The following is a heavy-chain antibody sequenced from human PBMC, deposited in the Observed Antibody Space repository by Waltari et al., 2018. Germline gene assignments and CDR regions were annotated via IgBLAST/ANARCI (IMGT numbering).Heavy chain of an antibody. V-gene: IGHV3-15*01. CDR2: IKSKAGGGTT. D-gene: IGHD1-1*01. CDR3: AKVYRVENPVFDS. CDR1: GFNFNIAW. Sequence: EVQLVESGGGLVKPGGSLRLSCAASGFNFNIAWMSWVRQAPKKGLEWAGRIKSKAGGGTTDYAAPVKGRFIISRDDSKNTVYLQMNNLQTEDTAVYYCAKVYRVENPVFDSWGQGILVTVSS. J-gene: IGHJ4*02.